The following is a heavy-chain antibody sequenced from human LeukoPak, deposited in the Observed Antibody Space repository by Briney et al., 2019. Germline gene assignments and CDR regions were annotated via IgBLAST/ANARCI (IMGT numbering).Heavy chain of an antibody. J-gene: IGHJ3*02. V-gene: IGHV4-38-2*02. CDR1: GYSISSGYY. CDR3: ARIGYSYGTDDAFDI. Sequence: SETLSLTCTVSGYSISSGYYWGWIRQPPGKGLEWIGSIYHSGSTYYNPSLKSRVTISVDTSKNQFSLKLSSVTAADTAVYYCARIGYSYGTDDAFDIWGQGTMVTVSS. CDR2: IYHSGST. D-gene: IGHD5-18*01.